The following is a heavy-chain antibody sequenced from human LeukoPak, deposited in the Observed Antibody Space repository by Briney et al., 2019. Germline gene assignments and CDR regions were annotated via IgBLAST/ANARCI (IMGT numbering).Heavy chain of an antibody. Sequence: AGGSLRLSCAASGFTFSSYAMHWVRQAPGKGLEWVAVISYDGSNKYYADSVKGRFTISRDNSKNTLYLQMNSLRAEDTAVYYCARDFGSNGDFHAFDVWGRGTMVTVSS. CDR1: GFTFSSYA. J-gene: IGHJ3*01. V-gene: IGHV3-30-3*01. D-gene: IGHD4-17*01. CDR3: ARDFGSNGDFHAFDV. CDR2: ISYDGSNK.